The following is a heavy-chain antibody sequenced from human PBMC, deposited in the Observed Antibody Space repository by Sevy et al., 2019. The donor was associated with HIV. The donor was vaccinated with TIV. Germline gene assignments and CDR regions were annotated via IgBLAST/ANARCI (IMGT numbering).Heavy chain of an antibody. V-gene: IGHV3-30*18. CDR3: AKDLLAMKGPMDV. CDR2: ISYDGSNK. CDR1: GFTFSSYG. D-gene: IGHD5-18*01. Sequence: GGSLRLSCAASGFTFSSYGMHWVRQAPGKELEWVAVISYDGSNKYYADSVKGRFTISRDNSKNTLYLQMNSLRAEDTAVYYCAKDLLAMKGPMDVWGQGTTVTVSS. J-gene: IGHJ6*02.